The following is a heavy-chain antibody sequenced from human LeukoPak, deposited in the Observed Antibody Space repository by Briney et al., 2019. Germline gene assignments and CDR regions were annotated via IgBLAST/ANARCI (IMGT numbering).Heavy chain of an antibody. Sequence: ASVKVCCKASGYTFTGYYMHWVRQAPGQGLEWMGWINPNSGDTNYARKFQGRVTVTRDTSISTPYMELSGLTSDDMAVYYCARTAFQFVDYFYYMDVWGKGTTVTVSS. D-gene: IGHD3-3*02. CDR2: INPNSGDT. CDR3: ARTAFQFVDYFYYMDV. V-gene: IGHV1-2*02. CDR1: GYTFTGYY. J-gene: IGHJ6*03.